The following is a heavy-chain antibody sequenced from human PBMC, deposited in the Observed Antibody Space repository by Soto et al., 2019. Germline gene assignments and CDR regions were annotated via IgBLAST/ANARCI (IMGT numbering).Heavy chain of an antibody. J-gene: IGHJ4*02. V-gene: IGHV4-30-4*01. CDR2: FYHSGST. CDR3: ARIYWLRDSSGYHHPFEY. CDR1: NGSMDSRDHY. Sequence: PSETLSLTCTFSNGSMDSRDHYCTWIRQSPWRGLEWIGHFYHSGSTYYNPSLRSRASISNDLSKNQFFLELSSVTGADTAVYFCARIYWLRDSSGYHHPFEYWGQGTLVIVSS. D-gene: IGHD3-22*01.